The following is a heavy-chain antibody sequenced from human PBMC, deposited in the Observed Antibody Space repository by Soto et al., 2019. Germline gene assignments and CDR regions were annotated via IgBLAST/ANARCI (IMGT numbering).Heavy chain of an antibody. CDR3: AGGRDMVRGVRNPGLDY. CDR2: INHSGST. J-gene: IGHJ4*02. Sequence: PSETLSLTCAVYGGSFSGYYWSWIRQPPGKGLEWIGEINHSGSTNYNPSLKSRVTISVDTSKNQFSLKLSSVTAADTAVYYCAGGRDMVRGVRNPGLDYWGQGTLVTVSS. V-gene: IGHV4-34*01. CDR1: GGSFSGYY. D-gene: IGHD3-10*01.